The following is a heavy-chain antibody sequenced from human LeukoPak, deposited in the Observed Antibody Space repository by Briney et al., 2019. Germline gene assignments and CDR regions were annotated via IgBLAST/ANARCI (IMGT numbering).Heavy chain of an antibody. CDR1: GGSFSGYY. D-gene: IGHD4-4*01. CDR3: ARGQLTTWGLCYYFDY. V-gene: IGHV4-34*01. CDR2: INHSGST. J-gene: IGHJ4*02. Sequence: PSETLSLTCAVYGGSFSGYYWSWIRQPPGKGLEWIGEINHSGSTNYNPSLKSRATISVDTSKNQFSLKLSSVTAADTAVYYCARGQLTTWGLCYYFDYWGQGTLVTVSS.